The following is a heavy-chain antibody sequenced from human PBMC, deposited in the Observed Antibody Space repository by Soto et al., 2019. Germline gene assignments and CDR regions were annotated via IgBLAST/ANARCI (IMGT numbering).Heavy chain of an antibody. J-gene: IGHJ6*02. CDR3: ARDTSFGVVIHYYYYGMDV. V-gene: IGHV1-18*04. CDR2: ISAYNGNT. CDR1: GYTFTSYG. D-gene: IGHD3-3*01. Sequence: ASVKVSCKASGYTFTSYGISWVRQAPGQGLEWMGWISAYNGNTNYAQKLQGRVTMTTDTSTSTAYMELRSLRSDDTAVYYCARDTSFGVVIHYYYYGMDVWGQGTTVTVSS.